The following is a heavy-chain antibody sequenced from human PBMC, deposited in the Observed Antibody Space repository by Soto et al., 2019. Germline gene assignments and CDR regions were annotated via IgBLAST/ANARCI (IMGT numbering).Heavy chain of an antibody. J-gene: IGHJ6*02. CDR2: IYYSGST. V-gene: IGHV4-31*03. CDR1: GGSISSGGYY. CDR3: ARERWVYYYGSGSHATNYYYYGMDV. Sequence: QVQLQESGPGLVKPSQTLSLTCTVSGGSISSGGYYWSWIRQHPGKGLEWIGYIYYSGSTYYNPSLKSRVTISVDTSKNQFSLKLSSVTAADTAVYYCARERWVYYYGSGSHATNYYYYGMDVWGQGTTVTVSS. D-gene: IGHD3-10*01.